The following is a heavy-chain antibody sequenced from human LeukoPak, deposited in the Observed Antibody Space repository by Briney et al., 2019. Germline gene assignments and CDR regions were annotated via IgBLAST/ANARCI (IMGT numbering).Heavy chain of an antibody. J-gene: IGHJ4*02. D-gene: IGHD7-27*01. CDR2: ISSGSTAI. CDR1: ECTFSSYA. V-gene: IGHV3-48*02. CDR3: ARQRGNYFDY. Sequence: LSGGSLRLSCAASECTFSSYAMNWVRQAPGKGLEWVSKISSGSTAIYYADSVRGRFTISRDNAKNSLYLQMNSLRDEDTAVYYCARQRGNYFDYWGQGTLVTVSS.